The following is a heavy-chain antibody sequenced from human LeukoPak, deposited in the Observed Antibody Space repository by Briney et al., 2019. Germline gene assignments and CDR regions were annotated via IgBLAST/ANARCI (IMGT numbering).Heavy chain of an antibody. CDR2: INPSGGST. J-gene: IGHJ4*02. CDR1: GYTFTSYY. Sequence: GASVKVSCKASGYTFTSYYMHWVRQAPGQGLEWMGIINPSGGSTSYAQKFQGRVTMTRDTSTSTVYMELSSLRSEDTAVYYCAKDSAKKYDDYWGQGTLVTVSS. V-gene: IGHV1-46*01. CDR3: AKDSAKKYDDY. D-gene: IGHD2/OR15-2a*01.